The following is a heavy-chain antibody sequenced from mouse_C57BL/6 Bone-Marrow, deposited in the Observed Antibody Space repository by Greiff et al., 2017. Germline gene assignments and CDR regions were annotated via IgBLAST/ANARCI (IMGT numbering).Heavy chain of an antibody. CDR1: GYTFTSYW. CDR2: INPSSGYT. J-gene: IGHJ4*01. Sequence: VQGVESGAELAKPGASVKLSCKASGYTFTSYWMHWVKQRPGQGLEWIGYINPSSGYTKYNQKFKDKATLTADKSSSTAYMQLGSLTYEDSAVYYCARFQIYYDYAMDCWGQGTSVTVSS. CDR3: ARFQIYYDYAMDC. V-gene: IGHV1-7*01. D-gene: IGHD2-4*01.